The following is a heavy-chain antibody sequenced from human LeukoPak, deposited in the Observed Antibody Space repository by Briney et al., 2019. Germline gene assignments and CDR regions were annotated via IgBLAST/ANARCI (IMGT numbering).Heavy chain of an antibody. V-gene: IGHV1-46*01. D-gene: IGHD3-22*01. J-gene: IGHJ4*02. Sequence: ASVKVSCKAPGYTFTSYYMHWVRQAPGQGLEWMGIINPSGGSTSYAQKFQGRVTMTRDTSTSTVYMELSSLRSEDTAVYYCARDAYYDSSGYYFDYWGQGTLVTVSS. CDR1: GYTFTSYY. CDR2: INPSGGST. CDR3: ARDAYYDSSGYYFDY.